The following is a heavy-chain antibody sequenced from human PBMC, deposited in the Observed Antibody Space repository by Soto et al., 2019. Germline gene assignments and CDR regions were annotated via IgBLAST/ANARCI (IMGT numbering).Heavy chain of an antibody. D-gene: IGHD3-3*01. V-gene: IGHV4-59*01. CDR1: VVSISSYY. CDR2: ISYSGST. Sequence: SETLSLTCNVSVVSISSYYWSWIRQPPGKGLEWIGYISYSGSTNYNPSLKSRVTISVDTSKNQFSLKVSSVTAADTAVYYCARMSPLEWFQYYFDYWGQGTLVTVSS. CDR3: ARMSPLEWFQYYFDY. J-gene: IGHJ4*02.